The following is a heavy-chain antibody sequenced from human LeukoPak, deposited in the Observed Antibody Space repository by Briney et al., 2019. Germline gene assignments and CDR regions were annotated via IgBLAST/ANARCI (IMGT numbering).Heavy chain of an antibody. Sequence: ASVKVCCKASGYTFTGYYMHWVRQAPGQGLKWMGWINPNSGGTNYAQKFQGRVTMTRDTSISTAYMELSRLRSDDTAVYYCARGHYYDSSGYGGYWGQGTLVTVSS. CDR2: INPNSGGT. CDR3: ARGHYYDSSGYGGY. CDR1: GYTFTGYY. D-gene: IGHD3-22*01. J-gene: IGHJ4*02. V-gene: IGHV1-2*02.